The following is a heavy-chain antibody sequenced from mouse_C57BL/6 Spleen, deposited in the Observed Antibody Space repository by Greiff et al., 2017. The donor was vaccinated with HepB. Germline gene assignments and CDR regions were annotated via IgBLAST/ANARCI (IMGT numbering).Heavy chain of an antibody. CDR2: IDPSDSYT. Sequence: VQLQQPGAELVMPGASVKLSCKASGYTFTSYWMHWVKQRPGQGLEWIGEIDPSDSYTNYNQKFKGKSTLTVDKSSSTAYMQRSSLTSEDAAVYYCARGGRDFDVWGTGTTVTVSS. CDR1: GYTFTSYW. J-gene: IGHJ1*03. CDR3: ARGGRDFDV. V-gene: IGHV1-69*01.